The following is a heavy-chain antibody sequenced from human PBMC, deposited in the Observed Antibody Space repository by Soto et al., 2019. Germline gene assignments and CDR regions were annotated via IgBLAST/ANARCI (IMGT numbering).Heavy chain of an antibody. Sequence: PGGSLRLSCAASGFTFSSYGMHWVRQAPGKGLEWVAVISYDGSNKYYADSVKGRFTISRDNSKNTLYLQMNSLRAEDTAVYYCAKDYGGYYYYYGMDVWGQGTTVTVSS. J-gene: IGHJ6*02. CDR1: GFTFSSYG. D-gene: IGHD4-17*01. CDR3: AKDYGGYYYYYGMDV. CDR2: ISYDGSNK. V-gene: IGHV3-30*18.